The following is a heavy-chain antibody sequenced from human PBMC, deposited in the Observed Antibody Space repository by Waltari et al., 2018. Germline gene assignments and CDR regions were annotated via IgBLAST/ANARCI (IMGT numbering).Heavy chain of an antibody. J-gene: IGHJ3*02. CDR2: ISHSGTT. V-gene: IGHV4-34*01. Sequence: QVQLQQWGAGLLKPSETLSLPCAVYGGSFSGYYWSWIRQPPGKGLEWIGEISHSGTTNYNPSLKSRVTISLDTSKNQFSLKLSSVTAADTAVYYCARQEIIVEVTGDAFDIWGQGTMVTVSS. CDR1: GGSFSGYY. CDR3: ARQEIIVEVTGDAFDI. D-gene: IGHD2-21*02.